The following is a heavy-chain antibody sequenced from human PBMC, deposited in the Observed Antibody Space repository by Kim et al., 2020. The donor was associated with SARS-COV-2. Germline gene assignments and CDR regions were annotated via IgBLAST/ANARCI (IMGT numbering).Heavy chain of an antibody. CDR1: GFTFSSYA. D-gene: IGHD2-2*02. CDR3: ARDLWCSSTSCYRGTYYYYYGMDV. V-gene: IGHV3-30-3*01. J-gene: IGHJ6*02. CDR2: ISYDGSNK. Sequence: GGSLRLSCAASGFTFSSYAMHWVRQAPGKGLEWVAVISYDGSNKYYADSVKGRFTISRDNSKNTLYLQMNSLRAEDTAVYYCARDLWCSSTSCYRGTYYYYYGMDVWGQGTTVTVSS.